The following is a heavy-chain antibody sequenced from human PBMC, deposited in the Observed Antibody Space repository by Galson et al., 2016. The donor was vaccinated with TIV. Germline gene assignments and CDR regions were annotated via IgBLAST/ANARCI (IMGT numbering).Heavy chain of an antibody. Sequence: SLRLSCAASQFPFSDYWMNWIRQAPGKGLEWVATIKQDGSDRYYGDSVTGRFTISRDNAKSLLYLHMSSLRVEDTAVYYCARDPLFGGMDVWGQGATVAVS. D-gene: IGHD3-10*02. CDR3: ARDPLFGGMDV. CDR2: IKQDGSDR. J-gene: IGHJ6*02. CDR1: QFPFSDYW. V-gene: IGHV3-7*03.